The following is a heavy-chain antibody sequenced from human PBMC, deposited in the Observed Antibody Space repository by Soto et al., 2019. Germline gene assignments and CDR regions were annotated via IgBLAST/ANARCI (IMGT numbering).Heavy chain of an antibody. J-gene: IGHJ4*02. V-gene: IGHV3-21*01. D-gene: IGHD6-13*01. CDR2: ISSSSSYI. CDR1: GFTFSSYS. Sequence: GGSLRLSCAASGFTFSSYSMNWVRQAPGKGLEWVSSISSSSSYIYYADSVKGRFTISRDNAKNSLYLQMNSLRAEDTAVYYCASWGRAAAGDPSDYWGQGTLVTVSS. CDR3: ASWGRAAAGDPSDY.